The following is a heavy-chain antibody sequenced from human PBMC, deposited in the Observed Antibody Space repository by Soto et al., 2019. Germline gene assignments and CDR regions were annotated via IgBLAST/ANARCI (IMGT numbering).Heavy chain of an antibody. CDR2: IYYSGST. Sequence: SETLSLTCTVSGGSISSYYWSWIRQPPGKGLEWIGYIYYSGSTNYNPSLKSRVTISVDTSKNQFSLKLSSVTAADTAVYYCARYYYDSSGSQSAFDIWGQGTMVTVS. CDR1: GGSISSYY. J-gene: IGHJ3*02. V-gene: IGHV4-59*01. D-gene: IGHD3-22*01. CDR3: ARYYYDSSGSQSAFDI.